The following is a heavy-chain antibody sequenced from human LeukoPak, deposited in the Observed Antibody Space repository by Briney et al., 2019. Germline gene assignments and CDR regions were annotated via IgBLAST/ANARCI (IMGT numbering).Heavy chain of an antibody. D-gene: IGHD2/OR15-2a*01. V-gene: IGHV4-4*02. CDR1: GDSITSTDW. Sequence: SETLSLTCAVSGDSITSTDWLTWVRQAPGKGMEWIGEIYHTGSTNYNPSLKGRLTVSLDKSKNQFSLKMYSVTAADTAVYYCAKTPRNWGQGTQVTVSS. CDR3: AKTPRN. CDR2: IYHTGST. J-gene: IGHJ4*02.